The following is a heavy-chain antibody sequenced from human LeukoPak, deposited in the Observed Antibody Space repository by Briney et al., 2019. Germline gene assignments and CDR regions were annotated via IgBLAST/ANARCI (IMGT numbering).Heavy chain of an antibody. Sequence: SETLSLTCTVSGGSISSGGYYWSWIRQHSGKGLEWIGYIYYSGSTYYNPSLKSRVTISVDTSKNQFSLKLSSVTAADTAVYYCARVPIATVVTPIDYWGQGTLVTVSS. J-gene: IGHJ4*02. V-gene: IGHV4-31*03. CDR2: IYYSGST. CDR1: GGSISSGGYY. D-gene: IGHD4-23*01. CDR3: ARVPIATVVTPIDY.